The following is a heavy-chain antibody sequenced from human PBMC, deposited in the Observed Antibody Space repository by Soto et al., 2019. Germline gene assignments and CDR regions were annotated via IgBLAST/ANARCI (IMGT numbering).Heavy chain of an antibody. V-gene: IGHV3-15*01. D-gene: IGHD5-12*01. CDR2: IKSKTDGGTT. J-gene: IGHJ4*02. CDR1: GFTFSNAW. CDR3: TVRGYSGYDPIGTWRWFDY. Sequence: EVQLVESGGGLVKPGGSLRLSCAASGFTFSNAWMSWVRQAPGKGLEWVGRIKSKTDGGTTDYAAPVKGRFTISREDSKNTLYLQMHSLKTEDTAVYYCTVRGYSGYDPIGTWRWFDYWGQGTLVTVSS.